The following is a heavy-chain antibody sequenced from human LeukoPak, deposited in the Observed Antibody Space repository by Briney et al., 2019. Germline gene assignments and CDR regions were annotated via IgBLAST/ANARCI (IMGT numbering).Heavy chain of an antibody. J-gene: IGHJ4*02. V-gene: IGHV3-21*01. CDR1: GFIFSNYG. CDR2: ISSSSSYI. Sequence: GGSLRLSCAASGFIFSNYGMSWVRQAPGKGLEWVSSISSSSSYIYYADSVKGRFTISRDNAKNSLYLQMNSLRAEDTAVYYCAREDIVVVPAAATYFDYWGQGTLVTVSS. D-gene: IGHD2-2*01. CDR3: AREDIVVVPAAATYFDY.